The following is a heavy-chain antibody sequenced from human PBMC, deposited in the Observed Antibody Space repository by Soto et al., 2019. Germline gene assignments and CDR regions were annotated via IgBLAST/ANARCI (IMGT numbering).Heavy chain of an antibody. V-gene: IGHV1-2*02. Sequence: GASVKVSCKASGYTFTGYYMHWVRQAPGQGLEWMGWINPNSGGTNYAQKFQGRVTMTRDTSISTAYMELSRLRSDDTAVYYCARARIAAAGPTNWFDPWGQGTLVTAPQ. CDR1: GYTFTGYY. D-gene: IGHD6-13*01. J-gene: IGHJ5*02. CDR2: INPNSGGT. CDR3: ARARIAAAGPTNWFDP.